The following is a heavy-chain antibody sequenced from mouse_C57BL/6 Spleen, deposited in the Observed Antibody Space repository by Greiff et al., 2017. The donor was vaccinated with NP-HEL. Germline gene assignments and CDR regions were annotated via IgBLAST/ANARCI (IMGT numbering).Heavy chain of an antibody. V-gene: IGHV2-5*01. CDR1: GFSLTSYG. J-gene: IGHJ3*01. D-gene: IGHD2-9*01. CDR2: IWRGGST. CDR3: ATYYGYDEAWFAY. Sequence: QVQLQQSGPGLVQPSQCLSITCTVSGFSLTSYGVHWVRQSPGKGLEWLGVIWRGGSTDYNAAFMSRLSITKDNSKSQVFFKMNSLQADDTAIYYCATYYGYDEAWFAYWGQGTLVTVSA.